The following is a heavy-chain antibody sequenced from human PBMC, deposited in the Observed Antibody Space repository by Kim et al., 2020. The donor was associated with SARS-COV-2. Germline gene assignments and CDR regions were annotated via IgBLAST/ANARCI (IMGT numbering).Heavy chain of an antibody. CDR1: GFTFSSYA. D-gene: IGHD1-26*01. Sequence: GGSLRLSCAASGFTFSSYAMSWVRQAPGKGPAWVSLVSGSGGSAYHADSVKGRFAISRDNSKKTLYLQMNSLRAEDTALYYCAKGESDKSTFFDYSGQG. CDR2: VSGSGGSA. J-gene: IGHJ4*02. V-gene: IGHV3-23*01. CDR3: AKGESDKSTFFDY.